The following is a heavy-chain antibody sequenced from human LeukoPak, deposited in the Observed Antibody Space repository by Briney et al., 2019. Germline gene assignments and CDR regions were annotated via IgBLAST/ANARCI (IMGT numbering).Heavy chain of an antibody. CDR1: GYTFTGYY. D-gene: IGHD2-15*01. CDR2: INPNSGGT. Sequence: GASVTVSCKASGYTFTGYYMHWVRQAPGQGLEWIGRINPNSGGTNYAQKFQGRVTMTRDTSISTAYMELSRLRSDDTAVYYCAREPYCSGGSCYSAFDYRGPGTLVTVSS. CDR3: AREPYCSGGSCYSAFDY. J-gene: IGHJ4*02. V-gene: IGHV1-2*06.